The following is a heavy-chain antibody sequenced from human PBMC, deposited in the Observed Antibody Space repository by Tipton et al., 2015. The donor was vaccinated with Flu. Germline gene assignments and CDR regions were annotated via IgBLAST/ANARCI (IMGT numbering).Heavy chain of an antibody. CDR1: GGSISSGDYY. CDR3: ARGQGGYCSSTSCYTGGIDY. CDR2: IYYSGST. D-gene: IGHD2-2*02. V-gene: IGHV4-30-4*01. Sequence: GLVKPSQTLSLTCTVSGGSISSGDYYWSWIRQPPGKGLEWIGYIYYSGSTYYNPSLKSRVTISVDTSKNQFSLKLSSVTAADTAVYYCARGQGGYCSSTSCYTGGIDYWGQGTLVTVSS. J-gene: IGHJ4*02.